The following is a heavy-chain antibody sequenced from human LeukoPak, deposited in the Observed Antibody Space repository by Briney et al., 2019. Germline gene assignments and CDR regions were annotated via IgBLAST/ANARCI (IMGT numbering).Heavy chain of an antibody. J-gene: IGHJ6*03. Sequence: GGPLRLSCSASGFTFSSYGMHWVRQAPGKGLEWVAFVRYDGSNKQFADSVKGRFTMSRDNSKKTLFLLMNSLTTEDTAVYYCAKDVAPYNYYYMDVWGKGTTVTVSS. V-gene: IGHV3-30*02. CDR1: GFTFSSYG. CDR2: VRYDGSNK. D-gene: IGHD5-24*01. CDR3: AKDVAPYNYYYMDV.